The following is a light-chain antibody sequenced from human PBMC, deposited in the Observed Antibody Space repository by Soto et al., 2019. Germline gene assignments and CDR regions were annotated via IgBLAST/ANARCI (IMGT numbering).Light chain of an antibody. CDR3: QQSQGWT. V-gene: IGKV3-20*01. Sequence: EIVLTQSPGTLSLSSGERATLSCRASQSVSSSYLAWYQQKPGQAPRLLIYGASSRATGIPDRFSGSGSGTDFTLTISRLEPEDSAVYYCQQSQGWTFGQGTKVEIK. CDR2: GAS. CDR1: QSVSSSY. J-gene: IGKJ1*01.